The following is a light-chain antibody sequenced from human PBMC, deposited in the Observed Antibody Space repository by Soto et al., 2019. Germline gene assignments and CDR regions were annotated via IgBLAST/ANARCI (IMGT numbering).Light chain of an antibody. Sequence: SARTEPGSVCGYPAVSAVISSTGTRSDVGGYNYVSWYQQHPGKAPKLMIYEVSNRPSGVSNRFSGSKSGNTASLTISGLQVEDEADYYCSSYTGSSTYIFGTGTKVTV. CDR3: SSYTGSSTYI. CDR1: RSDVGGYNY. J-gene: IGLJ1*01. V-gene: IGLV2-14*01. CDR2: EVS.